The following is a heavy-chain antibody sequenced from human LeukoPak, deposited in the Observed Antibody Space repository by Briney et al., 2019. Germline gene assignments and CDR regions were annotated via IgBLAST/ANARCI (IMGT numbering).Heavy chain of an antibody. CDR2: IYYSGST. CDR1: GGSISSYY. Sequence: PETLSLTCTVSGGSISSYYWSWIRQPPGKGLEWIGYIYYSGSTNYNPSLKSRVTISVDTSKNQFPLKLSSVTAADTAVYYCARDEDLGYFDLWGRGTLVTVSS. J-gene: IGHJ2*01. CDR3: ARDEDLGYFDL. V-gene: IGHV4-59*01.